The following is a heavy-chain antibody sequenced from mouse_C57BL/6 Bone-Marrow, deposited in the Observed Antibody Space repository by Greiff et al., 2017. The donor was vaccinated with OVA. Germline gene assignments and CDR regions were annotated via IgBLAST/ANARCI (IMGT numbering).Heavy chain of an antibody. CDR2: INPSNGGT. V-gene: IGHV1-53*01. J-gene: IGHJ4*01. D-gene: IGHD2-3*01. CDR3: ARGLYDYEAMDY. CDR1: GYTFTSYW. Sequence: VQLQQSGTELVKPGASVKLSCKASGYTFTSYWMHWVKQRPGQGLEWIGNINPSNGGTNYNEKFKSKATLTVDKSSSTAYMQLSSLTSEDSAVYYCARGLYDYEAMDYWGQGTSVTVSS.